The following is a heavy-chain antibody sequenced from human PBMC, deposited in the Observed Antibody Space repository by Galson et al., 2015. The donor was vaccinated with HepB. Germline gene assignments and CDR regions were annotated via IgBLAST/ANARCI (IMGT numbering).Heavy chain of an antibody. J-gene: IGHJ4*02. CDR2: IWYEGSNK. CDR3: ARVGYDSSGYHFDY. Sequence: SLRLSCAASGFTFSSYGMHWVRQAPGKGLEWVAVIWYEGSNKYYADSVKGRFTISRDNSKNTLYLQMNSLRAEDTAVYYCARVGYDSSGYHFDYWGQGTLVTVPS. V-gene: IGHV3-33*01. D-gene: IGHD3-22*01. CDR1: GFTFSSYG.